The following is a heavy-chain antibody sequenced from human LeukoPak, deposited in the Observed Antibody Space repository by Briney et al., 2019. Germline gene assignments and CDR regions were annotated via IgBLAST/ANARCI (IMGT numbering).Heavy chain of an antibody. D-gene: IGHD5-24*01. CDR2: IYSGGST. CDR1: GFTVSSNY. Sequence: GGSLRLSCAASGFTVSSNYMSWVRQAPGKGLEWVSVIYSGGSTYYADSVKGRFTISRDNSKNTLYLQMNSLRAEDTAVYYCARRAVLGRDGKTIRVFDYWGQGTLVTVSS. V-gene: IGHV3-66*04. CDR3: ARRAVLGRDGKTIRVFDY. J-gene: IGHJ4*02.